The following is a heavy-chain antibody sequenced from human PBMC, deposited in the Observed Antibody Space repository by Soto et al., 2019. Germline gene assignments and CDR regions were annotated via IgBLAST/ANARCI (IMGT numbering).Heavy chain of an antibody. Sequence: SETLSLTCTVSGGSFKSGSYSWSWLRQPPGKGLEWIGYVYHTGRTSYNPSLKSRVSISMDTSKNQFSLNLDSVTAADTAVYFWARDFAYFDSWGQGTLVTVSS. CDR3: ARDFAYFDS. CDR1: GGSFKSGSYS. CDR2: VYHTGRT. D-gene: IGHD3-3*01. J-gene: IGHJ4*02. V-gene: IGHV4-61*01.